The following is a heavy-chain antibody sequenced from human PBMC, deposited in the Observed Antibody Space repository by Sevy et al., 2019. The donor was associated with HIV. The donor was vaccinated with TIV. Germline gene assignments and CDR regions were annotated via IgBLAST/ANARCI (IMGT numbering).Heavy chain of an antibody. V-gene: IGHV3-7*03. D-gene: IGHD3-10*01. CDR2: IKQDGSEK. CDR1: GFTFSNYA. CDR3: AKNGSGSLRYYYGMDV. J-gene: IGHJ6*02. Sequence: GGSLRLSCAASGFTFSNYAMHWVRQAPGKGLEWVANIKQDGSEKYYVDSVKGRFTISRDNAKNSLYLQMNSLRAEDTAVYYCAKNGSGSLRYYYGMDVWGQGTTVTVSS.